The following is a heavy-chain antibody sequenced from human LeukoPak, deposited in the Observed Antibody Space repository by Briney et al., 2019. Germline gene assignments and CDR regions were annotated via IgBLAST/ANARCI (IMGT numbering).Heavy chain of an antibody. D-gene: IGHD3-10*01. CDR3: ARDADYYGSGSYGLDY. V-gene: IGHV3-74*01. J-gene: IGHJ4*02. CDR2: INSDGSST. CDR1: GFTFSSYW. Sequence: PGGSLRLSCAASGFTFSSYWMHWVRQAPGKGLVWVSRINSDGSSTSYADSVKGRFTISRDNAKNTLYLQMSSLRAEDTAVYYCARDADYYGSGSYGLDYWGQGTLVTVSS.